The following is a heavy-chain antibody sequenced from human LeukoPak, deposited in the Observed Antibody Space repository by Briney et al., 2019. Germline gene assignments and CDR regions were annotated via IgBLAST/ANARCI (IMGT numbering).Heavy chain of an antibody. D-gene: IGHD6-13*01. CDR1: GFTLSSYW. Sequence: PGGSLRLSYAASGFTLSSYWMTWVRQAPGKGLEWVANIKQDGSEQYYVDSVKGRFAISRDNAKNSLYLQMNSLRVEDTAVYYCVRISTAAAGSDYWGQGTLVTVSS. CDR3: VRISTAAAGSDY. V-gene: IGHV3-7*01. J-gene: IGHJ4*02. CDR2: IKQDGSEQ.